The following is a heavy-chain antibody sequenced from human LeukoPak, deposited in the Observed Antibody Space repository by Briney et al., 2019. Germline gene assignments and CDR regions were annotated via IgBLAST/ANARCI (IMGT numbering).Heavy chain of an antibody. J-gene: IGHJ4*02. D-gene: IGHD4-17*01. CDR3: AASYGDYWVSAEYYFDY. V-gene: IGHV1-18*01. CDR1: GYTFTSYG. CDR2: ISAYNGNT. Sequence: GASVKVSCKASGYTFTSYGISWVRQAPGQGLEWMGWISAYNGNTNYAQKLQGRVTMTTDTSTSTAYMELRSLRSDDTAVYYCAASYGDYWVSAEYYFDYWGQGTLVTVSS.